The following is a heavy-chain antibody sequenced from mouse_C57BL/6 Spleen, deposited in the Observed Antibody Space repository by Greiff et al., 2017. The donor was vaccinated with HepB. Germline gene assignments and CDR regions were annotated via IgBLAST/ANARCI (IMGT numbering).Heavy chain of an antibody. V-gene: IGHV1-26*01. J-gene: IGHJ3*01. Sequence: EVQLQQSGPELVKPGASVKISCKASGYTFTDYYMNWVKQSHGKSLEWIGDINPNNGGTSYNQKFKGKATLTVDKSSSTAYMELRSLTSEDSAVYYCARNPSLTTVEGGFAYWGQGTLVTVSA. CDR1: GYTFTDYY. D-gene: IGHD1-1*01. CDR2: INPNNGGT. CDR3: ARNPSLTTVEGGFAY.